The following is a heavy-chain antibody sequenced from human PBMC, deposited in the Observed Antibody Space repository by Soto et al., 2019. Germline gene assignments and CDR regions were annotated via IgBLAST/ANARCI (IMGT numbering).Heavy chain of an antibody. J-gene: IGHJ5*01. CDR3: TRERLDS. CDR2: IKQDGSAK. Sequence: DVPLVESGGGLVQPGGSLRLSCAASGFTFSSHWMSWVRQAPGKGLEWVANIKQDGSAKYYVDSVKGRFTISRDNAKNSLSLQVNSRRAEDTAVYYCTRERLDSWGQGTLVIVSS. CDR1: GFTFSSHW. V-gene: IGHV3-7*01.